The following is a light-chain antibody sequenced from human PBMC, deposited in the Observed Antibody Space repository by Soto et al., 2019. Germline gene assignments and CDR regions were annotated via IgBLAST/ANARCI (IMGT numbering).Light chain of an antibody. Sequence: QSVLTQPPSVSGAPGQRVTISCTGSSSNIGAGYDVHWYQQLPGTAPKLLIYGNSNRPSGVPDRFSGSKSGTSASLAITGLQAEDWAYYYCQSYDSSLSGWVFGGGTKVTVL. CDR3: QSYDSSLSGWV. J-gene: IGLJ3*02. CDR1: SSNIGAGYD. V-gene: IGLV1-40*01. CDR2: GNS.